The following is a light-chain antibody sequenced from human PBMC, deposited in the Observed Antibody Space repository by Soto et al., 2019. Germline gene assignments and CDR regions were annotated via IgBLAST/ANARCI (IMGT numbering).Light chain of an antibody. CDR3: QQFNKWPPV. CDR1: QSGGRN. J-gene: IGKJ3*01. CDR2: DAS. Sequence: EIVMTQSPVTLYVPPGERATLSCSASQSGGRNVAGYQQKPGQAPRLLMYDASNRATGIPARFSGSRSGTEFTLIISRLQSDDFAVYYCQQFNKWPPVFGPGTTVDIK. V-gene: IGKV3-15*01.